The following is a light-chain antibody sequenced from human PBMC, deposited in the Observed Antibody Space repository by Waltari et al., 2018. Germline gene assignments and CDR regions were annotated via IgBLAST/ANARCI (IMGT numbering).Light chain of an antibody. CDR1: QYVNSY. CDR3: QQRSNWPLT. CDR2: DAS. V-gene: IGKV3-11*01. Sequence: EIVLTQSPATMSLSPGERATLSCRASQYVNSYVAWYQQKPGQAPRLLIYDASNSAPGIPARFSGSGSGTDFTLTISSLEPEDFAVYYCQQRSNWPLTFGGGTKVEIK. J-gene: IGKJ4*01.